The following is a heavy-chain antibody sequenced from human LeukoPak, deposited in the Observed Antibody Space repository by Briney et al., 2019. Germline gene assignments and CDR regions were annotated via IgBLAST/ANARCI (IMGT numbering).Heavy chain of an antibody. V-gene: IGHV1-69*04. D-gene: IGHD3-10*01. Sequence: ASVKVSCKASGGTFSSYAISWVRQAPGQGLEWMGRIIPILGIANYAQKFQGRVTITADKSTSTAYMELSSLRSEDTAVYYCASPVSDYYGSGSHWGQGTLVTVSS. CDR2: IIPILGIA. CDR3: ASPVSDYYGSGSH. J-gene: IGHJ4*02. CDR1: GGTFSSYA.